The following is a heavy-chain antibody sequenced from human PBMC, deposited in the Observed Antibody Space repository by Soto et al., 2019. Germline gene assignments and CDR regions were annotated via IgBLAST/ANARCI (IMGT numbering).Heavy chain of an antibody. V-gene: IGHV1-69*01. Sequence: QVQLEQSGAEVKQPGSSVRVSCKTSGGTFSTYAINWVRQAPGQGLEWMGAIIPLCGTADYSQKFQGRVTITADESTSTASMELSSLRSDDTAVYFCARPKGTYSSGYYYFDFWGQGTLVTVSS. CDR1: GGTFSTYA. D-gene: IGHD6-19*01. J-gene: IGHJ4*02. CDR2: IIPLCGTA. CDR3: ARPKGTYSSGYYYFDF.